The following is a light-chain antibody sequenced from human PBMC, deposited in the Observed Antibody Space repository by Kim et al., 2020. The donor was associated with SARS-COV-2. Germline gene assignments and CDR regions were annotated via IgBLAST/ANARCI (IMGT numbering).Light chain of an antibody. CDR2: DAS. Sequence: ASVGDRVTITCQASQDISNYLNWYQQKPGKAPKLLIYDASNLETGVPSRFSGSGSGTDFIFTISSLQPEDIATYYCQQYDNLPMYTFGQGTKLEI. CDR1: QDISNY. CDR3: QQYDNLPMYT. J-gene: IGKJ2*01. V-gene: IGKV1-33*01.